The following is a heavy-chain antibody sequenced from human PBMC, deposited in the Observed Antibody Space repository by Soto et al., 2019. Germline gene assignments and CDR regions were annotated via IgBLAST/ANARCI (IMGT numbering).Heavy chain of an antibody. CDR1: GYTFTSYY. Sequence: ASVKVSCKASGYTFTSYYMHWVRQAPGQGLEWMGIINPSGGSTSYAQKFQGRVTMTRDTFTSTVYMELSSLRSEDTAVYYCAREITAIAFFDYWGQGTLVAVSS. CDR2: INPSGGST. CDR3: AREITAIAFFDY. D-gene: IGHD3-16*01. V-gene: IGHV1-46*01. J-gene: IGHJ4*02.